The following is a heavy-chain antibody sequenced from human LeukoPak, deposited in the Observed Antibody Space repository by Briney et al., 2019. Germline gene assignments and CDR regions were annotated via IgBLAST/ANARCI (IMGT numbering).Heavy chain of an antibody. D-gene: IGHD5-24*01. J-gene: IGHJ4*02. Sequence: SETLSLTCTVSGGSISSYYWSWIRQPPGKGLEWIGYIYTSGSTNYNPSLKSRVTISVDTSKNQFSLKLSSVTAADTAVYYCARRGDGYAPLYFDYWGQGTLVTVSS. CDR2: IYTSGST. CDR1: GGSISSYY. CDR3: ARRGDGYAPLYFDY. V-gene: IGHV4-4*09.